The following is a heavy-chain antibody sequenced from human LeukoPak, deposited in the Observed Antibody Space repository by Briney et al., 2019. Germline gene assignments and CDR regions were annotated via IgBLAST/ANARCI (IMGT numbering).Heavy chain of an antibody. Sequence: PGRSLRLSCAASGLTFRSYGMHWVRQAPGKGLEWVALIWYDGINKYYADSVKGRFTISRDNSKDTLYLEVNSLRADDTAVYYCARDLGSVAATNRGGWFDPWGRGTLVIVSS. J-gene: IGHJ5*02. CDR3: ARDLGSVAATNRGGWFDP. V-gene: IGHV3-33*01. CDR1: GLTFRSYG. D-gene: IGHD6-13*01. CDR2: IWYDGINK.